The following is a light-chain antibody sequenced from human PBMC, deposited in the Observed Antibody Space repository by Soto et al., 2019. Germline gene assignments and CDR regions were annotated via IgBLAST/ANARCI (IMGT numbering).Light chain of an antibody. CDR2: GAS. J-gene: IGKJ5*01. V-gene: IGKV3-15*01. Sequence: EIVMTQSPATLSVSPGDRAILSCRASQSISSKLGWYQQRPGQSPRLLIYGASTRAPGIPARFSGSGSGTEFTLTISSLQSEDFAVYYCQQYDKWFSITFGQGTRLEIK. CDR3: QQYDKWFSIT. CDR1: QSISSK.